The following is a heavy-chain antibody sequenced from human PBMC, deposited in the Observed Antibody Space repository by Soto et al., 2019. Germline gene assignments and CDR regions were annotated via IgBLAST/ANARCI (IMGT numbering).Heavy chain of an antibody. CDR1: GGSISSSSYY. V-gene: IGHV4-39*01. Sequence: SETLSLTCTVSGGSISSSSYYWGWIRQPPGKGLEWIGSIYYSGSTYYNPSLKSRVTISVDTSKNQFSLKLSSVTAADTAVYYCARHLTYYYDSSGYYPPGWFDPWGQGTLVTVSS. CDR3: ARHLTYYYDSSGYYPPGWFDP. CDR2: IYYSGST. D-gene: IGHD3-22*01. J-gene: IGHJ5*02.